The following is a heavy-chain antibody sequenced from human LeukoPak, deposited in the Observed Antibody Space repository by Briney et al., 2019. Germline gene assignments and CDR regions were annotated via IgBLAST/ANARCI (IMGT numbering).Heavy chain of an antibody. D-gene: IGHD3-22*01. CDR1: GGSISSGDYY. V-gene: IGHV4-30-4*01. Sequence: SETLSLTCTVSGGSISSGDYYWSWIRQPPGKGLEWIGYIYYSGSTYYNPSLKSRVTISVDTSKNQFSLKLSSVTAADTAVYYCARDNYDSSGYRYFDYWGQGTLVTVSS. CDR2: IYYSGST. CDR3: ARDNYDSSGYRYFDY. J-gene: IGHJ4*02.